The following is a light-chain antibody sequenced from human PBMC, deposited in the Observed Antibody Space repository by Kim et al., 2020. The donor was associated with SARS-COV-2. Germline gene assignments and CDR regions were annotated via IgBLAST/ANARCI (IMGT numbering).Light chain of an antibody. CDR1: RSVRSY. CDR3: KQYNNWPLT. V-gene: IGKV3-15*01. Sequence: PGEGAPLSGRASRSVRSYTASYQQRPVQAPRLLISGASTRATGIPARFSGSGSGTEFTLTISSLQSEDFVVYYCKQYNNWPLTFGQGTKVDIK. J-gene: IGKJ1*01. CDR2: GAS.